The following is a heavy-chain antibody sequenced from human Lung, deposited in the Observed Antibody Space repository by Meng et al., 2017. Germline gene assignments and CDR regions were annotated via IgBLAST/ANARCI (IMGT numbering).Heavy chain of an antibody. CDR1: GGCIVVSD. V-gene: IGHV4-34*01. CDR3: ARERHSTIIRGVIDF. D-gene: IGHD3-10*01. Sequence: QVDLQSWCGGLVRRPGILFPSWAVYGGCIVVSDWSWSRQCPAKGLEWVGKINQGGSTNYNPSLKSRVTISVDTPKNQFSLRLTSMTVADTAVYYCARERHSTIIRGVIDFWGQGALVTVSS. CDR2: INQGGST. J-gene: IGHJ4*02.